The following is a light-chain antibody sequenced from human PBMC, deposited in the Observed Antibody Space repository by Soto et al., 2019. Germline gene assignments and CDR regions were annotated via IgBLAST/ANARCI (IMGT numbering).Light chain of an antibody. J-gene: IGKJ4*01. CDR1: QSVKNNY. V-gene: IGKV3-20*01. CDR3: QQYGSTPLT. CDR2: DAS. Sequence: EIVLKQSPDTLSLSPGERATLSCRASQSVKNNYLAWYQQKPGQPPRFLIYDASSRATGIPDRFSGSGSGTDFTLTISRLEPEDFAVYYRQQYGSTPLTFGGGTKV.